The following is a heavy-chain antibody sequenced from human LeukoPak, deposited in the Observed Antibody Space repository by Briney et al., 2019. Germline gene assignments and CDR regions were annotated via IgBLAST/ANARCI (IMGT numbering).Heavy chain of an antibody. Sequence: GESLKISCKGSEYSFTRYWIGWVRQMPGKGLEWMGIIYPDDSDTRYSPSFQGQVTISADKSINTAYLQWSSLKASDTAIYYCARQGHSSSRDFWGQGTLVTVSS. D-gene: IGHD6-13*01. V-gene: IGHV5-51*01. CDR3: ARQGHSSSRDF. J-gene: IGHJ4*02. CDR2: IYPDDSDT. CDR1: EYSFTRYW.